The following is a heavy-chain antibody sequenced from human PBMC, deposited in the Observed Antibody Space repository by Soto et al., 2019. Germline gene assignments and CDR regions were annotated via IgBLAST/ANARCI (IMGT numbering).Heavy chain of an antibody. V-gene: IGHV3-23*01. CDR2: ISGSCGST. CDR3: AKDEDITMVRGEED. J-gene: IGHJ4*02. D-gene: IGHD3-10*01. Sequence: EVQLLESGGCLVQPGGSLRLSCAASGFTLSSYAMSWVRQAPGNGLEWVSAISGSCGSTYYADSVKGRFTISRDNSKNTLYLKMNSLRAEDTAVYYCAKDEDITMVRGEEDWGQGTLVTVSS. CDR1: GFTLSSYA.